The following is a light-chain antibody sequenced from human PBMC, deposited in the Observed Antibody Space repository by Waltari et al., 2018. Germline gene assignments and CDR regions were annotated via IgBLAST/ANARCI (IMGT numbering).Light chain of an antibody. CDR1: SSDVGSYNL. CDR2: ELS. Sequence: QSALTQPASVSGSPGQSITISCTGTSSDVGSYNLVSWYQQHPGNAPKLMIYELSKRPSGVSNRFSGSKSGNTASLTISGLQAEDEADYYCCSYAGSSTHYVFGTGTKVTVL. V-gene: IGLV2-23*02. J-gene: IGLJ1*01. CDR3: CSYAGSSTHYV.